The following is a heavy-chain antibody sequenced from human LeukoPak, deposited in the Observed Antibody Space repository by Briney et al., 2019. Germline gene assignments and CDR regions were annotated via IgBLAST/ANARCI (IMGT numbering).Heavy chain of an antibody. V-gene: IGHV4-34*01. CDR3: ARGALYPTGYYYYMDV. CDR1: GGSFSGYY. J-gene: IGHJ6*03. D-gene: IGHD2-8*01. CDR2: INHSGST. Sequence: SETLSLTCAVYGGSFSGYYWSWIRQPPGKGLEWIGEINHSGSTNYNPSLKSRVTISVDTSKNQFSLKLSSVAAADTAVYYCARGALYPTGYYYYMDVWGKGTTVTVSS.